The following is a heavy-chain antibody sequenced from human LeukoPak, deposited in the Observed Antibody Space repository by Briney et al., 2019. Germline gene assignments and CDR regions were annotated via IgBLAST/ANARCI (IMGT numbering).Heavy chain of an antibody. CDR2: INHSGST. CDR1: GGSFSGYY. CDR3: ARGRGLRYFDWLLQELDY. D-gene: IGHD3-9*01. J-gene: IGHJ4*02. Sequence: SETLSLTCAVYGGSFSGYYWGWIRQPPGKGLEWIGEINHSGSTNYNPSLKSRVTISVDTSKNQFSLKLSSVTAADTAVYYCARGRGLRYFDWLLQELDYWGQGTLVTVSS. V-gene: IGHV4-34*01.